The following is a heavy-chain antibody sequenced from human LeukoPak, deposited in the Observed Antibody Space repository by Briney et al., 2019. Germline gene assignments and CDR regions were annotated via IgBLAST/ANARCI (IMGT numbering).Heavy chain of an antibody. CDR2: IWYDGSNK. CDR1: GFTFSSYG. Sequence: PGGSLRLSCAASGFTFSSYGMHWVRQAPGKGLEWVAVIWYDGSNKYYADSVKGRFTISRDNSKNTLYLQMNGLRAEDTAVYYCARDLSESTYYDILTGFDYWGQGTLVTVSS. J-gene: IGHJ4*02. CDR3: ARDLSESTYYDILTGFDY. D-gene: IGHD3-9*01. V-gene: IGHV3-33*01.